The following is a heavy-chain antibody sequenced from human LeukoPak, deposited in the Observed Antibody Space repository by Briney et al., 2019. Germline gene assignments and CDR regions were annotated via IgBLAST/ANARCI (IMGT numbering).Heavy chain of an antibody. CDR1: GFTFDDYA. CDR3: AKDGHDFWSGYYYYYMDV. V-gene: IGHV3-43D*03. Sequence: GSLRLSCAASGFTFDDYAMHWVRQAPGKGLEWVSLISWDGGSTYYADSVKGRFTISRDNSKNSLYLQMNSLRAEDTALYYCAKDGHDFWSGYYYYYMDVWGKGTTVTVSS. D-gene: IGHD3-3*01. J-gene: IGHJ6*03. CDR2: ISWDGGST.